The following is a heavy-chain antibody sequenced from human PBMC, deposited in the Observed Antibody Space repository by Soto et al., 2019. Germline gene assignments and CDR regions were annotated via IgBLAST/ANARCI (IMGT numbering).Heavy chain of an antibody. V-gene: IGHV4-59*01. Sequence: LSLTCTVSGGSISSYYWSWIRQPPGKGLEWIGYIYYSGSTNYNPSLKSRVTISVDTSKNQFSLKLSSVTAADTAVYYCARVREGKLEVDYWGQGTLVTVSS. CDR2: IYYSGST. D-gene: IGHD1-1*01. CDR3: ARVREGKLEVDY. CDR1: GGSISSYY. J-gene: IGHJ4*02.